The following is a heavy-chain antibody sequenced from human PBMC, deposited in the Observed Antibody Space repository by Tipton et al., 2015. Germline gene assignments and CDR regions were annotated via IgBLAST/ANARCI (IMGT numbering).Heavy chain of an antibody. V-gene: IGHV4-31*03. J-gene: IGHJ1*01. Sequence: TLSLTCTVSGGSISSGVNYWSWIRQHPGKGLEWIGYIYYTGTTYYNPSLTSRVTISVDTSMNQFSLKLSSVTAADTAVYYCAREGTVITRGYFQDWGQGTLVTVSS. CDR3: AREGTVITRGYFQD. D-gene: IGHD4-17*01. CDR1: GGSISSGVNY. CDR2: IYYTGTT.